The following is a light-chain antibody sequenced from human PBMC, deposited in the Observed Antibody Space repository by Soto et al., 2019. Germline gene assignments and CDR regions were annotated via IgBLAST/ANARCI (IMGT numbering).Light chain of an antibody. J-gene: IGLJ2*01. V-gene: IGLV2-14*01. Sequence: QSALTQPASVSGSPGQSITISCTGTSSDVGGYNYVSWYQQHPGKAPKLMIYDVSNRPSGVSNRFSGSRSGNTASLTISGLQAEDEDDCYCSSYASSSTRVFGGGTQLTVL. CDR3: SSYASSSTRV. CDR1: SSDVGGYNY. CDR2: DVS.